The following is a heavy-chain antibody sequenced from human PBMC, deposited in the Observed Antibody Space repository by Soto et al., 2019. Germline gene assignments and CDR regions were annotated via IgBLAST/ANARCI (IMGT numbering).Heavy chain of an antibody. Sequence: QITLKESGPPLVKPTQTLTLTCTFSGFSLTTDRVGVGWIRQPPGEALEWLAVIYWDDSKTYRPSLESRLTITKDTSKYQVALTMTNTDSLDTATYYCAHAYGGRSLYWGQGTLVTVSS. J-gene: IGHJ4*02. CDR3: AHAYGGRSLY. CDR1: GFSLTTDRVG. V-gene: IGHV2-5*02. CDR2: IYWDDSK. D-gene: IGHD1-26*01.